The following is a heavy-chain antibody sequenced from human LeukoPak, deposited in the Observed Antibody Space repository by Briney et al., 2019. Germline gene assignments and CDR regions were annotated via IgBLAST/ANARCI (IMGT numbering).Heavy chain of an antibody. D-gene: IGHD6-13*01. V-gene: IGHV3-23*01. CDR1: GFTFSSYA. Sequence: PGGSLRLSCAASGFTFSSYAMSWVRQAPGKGLEWASAISSSGGGTYHADSVKGRFTISRDNSKNTLYLQMNSLRGEDTAVYYCATWRDKAAVSWGQGTLVTVSS. CDR2: ISSSGGGT. J-gene: IGHJ5*02. CDR3: ATWRDKAAVS.